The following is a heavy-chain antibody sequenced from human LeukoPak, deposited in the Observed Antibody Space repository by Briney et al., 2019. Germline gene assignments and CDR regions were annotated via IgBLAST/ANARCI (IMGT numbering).Heavy chain of an antibody. V-gene: IGHV3-7*01. Sequence: GGSLRLSCSASGFTFSTYWMSWVRQAPGKGLEWVANMRRDGNEIYYLDSVRGRFTISRDNAKNSLYLQMNSLRAEDTAVYYCARASRDSSGYLNWFDPWGQGTLVTVSS. CDR1: GFTFSTYW. J-gene: IGHJ5*02. CDR3: ARASRDSSGYLNWFDP. CDR2: MRRDGNEI. D-gene: IGHD3-22*01.